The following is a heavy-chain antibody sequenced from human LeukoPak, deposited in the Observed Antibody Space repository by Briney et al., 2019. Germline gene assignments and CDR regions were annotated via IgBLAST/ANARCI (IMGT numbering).Heavy chain of an antibody. CDR2: ISSNGGST. Sequence: GGSLRLSCAASGFTFSSYAMPWVRQAPGKGLEYVSAISSNGGSTYYANSVKGRFTISGDNSKNTLYLQMGSLRAEDMAVYYRARANFKRWLPSLAVDAFDIWGQGTMVTVSS. D-gene: IGHD5-24*01. V-gene: IGHV3-64*01. J-gene: IGHJ3*02. CDR1: GFTFSSYA. CDR3: ARANFKRWLPSLAVDAFDI.